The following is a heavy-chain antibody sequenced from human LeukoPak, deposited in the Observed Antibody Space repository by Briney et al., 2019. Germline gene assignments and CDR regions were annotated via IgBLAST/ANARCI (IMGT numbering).Heavy chain of an antibody. D-gene: IGHD1-7*01. V-gene: IGHV3-21*01. CDR1: GFTFSSYS. CDR3: ARDRYNWNLRVGFDP. CDR2: ISSSSSYI. J-gene: IGHJ5*02. Sequence: GGSLRLSCAASGFTFSSYSMNWVRQAPGKGLEGVSSISSSSSYIYYADSVKGRFTISRDNAKNSLYLQMNSLRAEDTAVYYCARDRYNWNLRVGFDPWGQGTLVTVSS.